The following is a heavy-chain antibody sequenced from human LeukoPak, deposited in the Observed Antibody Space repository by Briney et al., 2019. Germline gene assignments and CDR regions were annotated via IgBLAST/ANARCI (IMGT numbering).Heavy chain of an antibody. D-gene: IGHD3-22*01. CDR3: ARRGDSSGYDAFDI. CDR2: IYCSGST. CDR1: GGSISSYY. Sequence: SETLSLTCTVSGGSISSYYWSWIRQPPGKGLEWIGYIYCSGSTNYNPSLKSRVTISVDTSKNQFSLKLSSVTAADTAVYYCARRGDSSGYDAFDIWGKGTMVTVSS. V-gene: IGHV4-59*01. J-gene: IGHJ3*02.